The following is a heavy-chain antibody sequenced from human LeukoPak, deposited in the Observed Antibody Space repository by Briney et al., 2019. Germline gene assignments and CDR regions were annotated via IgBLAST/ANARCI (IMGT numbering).Heavy chain of an antibody. CDR1: GYTFTSYG. CDR3: ARPGDDVYSSGWYVVDKSYYFDY. J-gene: IGHJ4*02. D-gene: IGHD6-19*01. CDR2: ISAYNGNT. Sequence: ASVKVSCKASGYTFTSYGISWVRQVPGQGLEWMGWISAYNGNTNYAQKLQGRVTMTTDTSTSTAYMELRSLRSDDTAVYYCARPGDDVYSSGWYVVDKSYYFDYWGQGTLVTVSS. V-gene: IGHV1-18*01.